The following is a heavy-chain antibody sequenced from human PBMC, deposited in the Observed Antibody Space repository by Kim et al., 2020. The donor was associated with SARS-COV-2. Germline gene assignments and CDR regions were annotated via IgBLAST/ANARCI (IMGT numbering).Heavy chain of an antibody. CDR2: INSDEVTTT. CDR1: RFTFRTHW. CDR3: SKVRRIMGATTGLDH. V-gene: IGHV3-74*01. Sequence: GGSLRLSCIASRFTFRTHWLFWVRQRPGEGLEWVADINSDEVTTTDYADSVKGRFTISRDDAKSTLFLQMTNLREEDTAIYYCSKVRRIMGATTGLDHWGQGTLVTVSS. J-gene: IGHJ4*02. D-gene: IGHD1-26*01.